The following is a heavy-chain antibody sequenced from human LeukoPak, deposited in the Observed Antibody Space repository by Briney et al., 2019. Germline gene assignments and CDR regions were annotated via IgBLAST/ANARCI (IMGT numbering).Heavy chain of an antibody. J-gene: IGHJ4*02. Sequence: SETLSLTCAVYGGSFSGYYWSWIRQPPEKGLEWIGEVNHSGSTYYNPSLKSRVTLSVDTSRSQFALNLSSVTAADTAVYYCARGRYYYDSRGYYKQYYFDYWGQGTLVTVSS. CDR3: ARGRYYYDSRGYYKQYYFDY. CDR2: VNHSGST. V-gene: IGHV4-34*09. D-gene: IGHD3-22*01. CDR1: GGSFSGYY.